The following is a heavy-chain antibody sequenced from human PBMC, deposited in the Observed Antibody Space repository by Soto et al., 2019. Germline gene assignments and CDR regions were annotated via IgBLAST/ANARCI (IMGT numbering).Heavy chain of an antibody. V-gene: IGHV4-59*01. CDR3: ARGELFDY. J-gene: IGHJ4*02. Sequence: SETLSLTCTVSGGSISSYYWSWIRQPPGKGLEWIGYIYYSGSTNYNPSLKSRVTISVDTSKNQFSLKLSSVTVADTAVYYCARGELFDYWGQGTLVTVSS. CDR2: IYYSGST. CDR1: GGSISSYY.